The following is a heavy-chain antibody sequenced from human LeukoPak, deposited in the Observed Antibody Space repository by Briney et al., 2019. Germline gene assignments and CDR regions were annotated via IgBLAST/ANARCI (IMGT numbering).Heavy chain of an antibody. D-gene: IGHD4-17*01. CDR3: ARGGTVTTLDY. J-gene: IGHJ4*02. V-gene: IGHV3-30-3*01. CDR1: GFTFSSYA. Sequence: GGSLRLSCAASGFTFSSYAMHWVRQAPRKGLEWVAVISYDGSNKYYADSVKGRFTISRDNSKNTLYLQMNSLRAEDTAVYYCARGGTVTTLDYWGQGTLVTVSS. CDR2: ISYDGSNK.